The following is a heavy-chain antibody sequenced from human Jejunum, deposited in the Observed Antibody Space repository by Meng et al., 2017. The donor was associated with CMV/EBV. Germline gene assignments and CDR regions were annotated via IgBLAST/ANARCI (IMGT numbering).Heavy chain of an antibody. CDR2: IYSSGTS. V-gene: IGHV4-59*01. CDR1: GGSISHYY. CDR3: ARGGAGSSLDV. Sequence: CPASGGSISHYYWSWIRQPPGKGLDWIGYIYSSGTSNYNPSLKSRVTTSVDTSKNQFSLRLSSVTAADTAVYYCARGGAGSSLDVWGHGTTVTVSS. J-gene: IGHJ6*02.